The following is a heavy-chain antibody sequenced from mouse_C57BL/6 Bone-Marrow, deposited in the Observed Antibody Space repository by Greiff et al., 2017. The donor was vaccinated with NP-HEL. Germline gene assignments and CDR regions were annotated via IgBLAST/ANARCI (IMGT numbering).Heavy chain of an antibody. V-gene: IGHV1-69*01. CDR2: IDPSDSYT. D-gene: IGHD1-2*01. CDR3: ARTIIGYVAV. J-gene: IGHJ1*03. CDR1: GYTFTSYW. Sequence: VKLQQPGAELVMPGASVKLSCKASGYTFTSYWMHWVKQRPGQGLEWIGEIDPSDSYTNYNQKFKGKSTLTVDKSSSTAYMQLSSLTSEDSAVYYCARTIIGYVAVGCRGNAVTVSS.